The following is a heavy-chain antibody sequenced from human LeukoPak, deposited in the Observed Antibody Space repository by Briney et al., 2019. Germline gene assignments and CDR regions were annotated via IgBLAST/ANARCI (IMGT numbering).Heavy chain of an antibody. V-gene: IGHV3-73*01. CDR2: IRNKANSYGT. D-gene: IGHD4-17*01. J-gene: IGHJ4*02. CDR3: TGQPNYGDYPY. CDR1: GFTFSGST. Sequence: GGSLRLSCAASGFTFSGSTIHWVRQASGKGLEWVGRIRNKANSYGTAYAASVRGRFIVSRDDSKNAAYLQMNSLKTDDTAVYYCTGQPNYGDYPYWGQGTLVTVSS.